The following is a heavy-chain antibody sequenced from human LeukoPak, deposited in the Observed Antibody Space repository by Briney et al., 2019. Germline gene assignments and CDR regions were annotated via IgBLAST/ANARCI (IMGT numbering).Heavy chain of an antibody. D-gene: IGHD3-3*01. CDR2: IIPIFGTA. J-gene: IGHJ5*02. V-gene: IGHV1-69*01. CDR1: GGTFSSYA. CDR3: ARVKYRGIFGVVNXPRYNXFDP. Sequence: SVKVSCKASGGTFSSYAISWVRQAPGQGLEWMGGIIPIFGTANYAQKFQGRVTITADESTSTAYMELSSLRSEDTAVYYCARVKYRGIFGVVNXPRYNXFDPWXQGTLVTVSS.